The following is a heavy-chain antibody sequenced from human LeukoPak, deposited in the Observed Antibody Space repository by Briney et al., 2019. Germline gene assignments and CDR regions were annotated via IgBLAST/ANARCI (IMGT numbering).Heavy chain of an antibody. CDR3: ARHVPFGSSGYDAFDI. J-gene: IGHJ3*02. V-gene: IGHV4-59*08. CDR1: GGSIISYY. D-gene: IGHD3-22*01. Sequence: SETLSLTCTVSGGSIISYYGSWIRQPPGKGLEWIGYIYYSGSTNYNPSLKSRVTISVDTSKNQFSLKLSSVTAADTAVYYCARHVPFGSSGYDAFDIWGQGTMVTVSS. CDR2: IYYSGST.